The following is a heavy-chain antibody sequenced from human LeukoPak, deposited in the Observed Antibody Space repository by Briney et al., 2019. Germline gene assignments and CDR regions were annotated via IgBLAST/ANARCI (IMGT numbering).Heavy chain of an antibody. J-gene: IGHJ4*02. D-gene: IGHD1-26*01. CDR1: GGSFSGYY. CDR3: ARLDSWELLGFDY. Sequence: PSETLSLTCAVYGGSFSGYYWSWIRQPPGKGLEWIGEINHSGSTNYNPSLKSRVTISVDTSKNQFSLKLSSVTAADTAVYYCARLDSWELLGFDYWGQGTLVTVSS. V-gene: IGHV4-34*01. CDR2: INHSGST.